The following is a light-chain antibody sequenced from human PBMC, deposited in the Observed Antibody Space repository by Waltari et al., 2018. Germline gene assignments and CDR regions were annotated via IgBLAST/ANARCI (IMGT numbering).Light chain of an antibody. J-gene: IGKJ4*01. CDR1: QSVNSN. CDR2: DAS. CDR3: QQYNNWPLT. Sequence: ESVMTQFPATLSVSPGERATLSCRASQSVNSNLAWYQQKFGQTPRLLIYDASTRATGIPARFSGSGSGTEFTLTISSLQSEDFALYYCQQYNNWPLTFGGGTKVEIK. V-gene: IGKV3-15*01.